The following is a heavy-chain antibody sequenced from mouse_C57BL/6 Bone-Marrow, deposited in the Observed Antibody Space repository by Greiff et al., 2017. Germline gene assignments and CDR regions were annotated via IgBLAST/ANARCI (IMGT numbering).Heavy chain of an antibody. Sequence: GASVKISCKASGYAFSTYWLNWVKQRPGKGLEWIGKIYPGDGDTNYNGKFKGKATLTADKSSSTAYMQLRSLTSEDSAVYFCARYWNYFDYWGQGTTLTVSS. V-gene: IGHV1-80*01. CDR2: IYPGDGDT. J-gene: IGHJ2*01. D-gene: IGHD4-1*01. CDR3: ARYWNYFDY. CDR1: GYAFSTYW.